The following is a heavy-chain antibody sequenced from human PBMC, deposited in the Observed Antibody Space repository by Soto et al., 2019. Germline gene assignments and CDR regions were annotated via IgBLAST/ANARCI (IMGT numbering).Heavy chain of an antibody. CDR2: IYYSGNT. V-gene: IGHV4-59*01. CDR1: GYSITSGFY. CDR3: ARIPVDTSMIYWLDP. D-gene: IGHD5-18*01. J-gene: IGHJ5*02. Sequence: SETLSLTCGVSGYSITSGFYWGWVRQSPGKGLEWIGYIYYSGNTNYNPSLKSRVIISVDTSKNLFSLKLTSVTAADTAVYYCARIPVDTSMIYWLDPWGQGTLVTVSS.